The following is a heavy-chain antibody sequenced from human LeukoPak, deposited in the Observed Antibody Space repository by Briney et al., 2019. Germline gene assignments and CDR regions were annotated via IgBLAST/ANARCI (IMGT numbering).Heavy chain of an antibody. Sequence: GSLRLSCAASGFTFRTYGMNWVRQAPGKGLEGISYINSNSDTVHYSNSVEGRFTISRDNAKNSLYLQMNSLRAEDTAMYYCARGGYHAYYLDYWGQGSLVTVSS. CDR2: INSNSDTV. D-gene: IGHD5-18*01. V-gene: IGHV3-48*04. J-gene: IGHJ4*02. CDR1: GFTFRTYG. CDR3: ARGGYHAYYLDY.